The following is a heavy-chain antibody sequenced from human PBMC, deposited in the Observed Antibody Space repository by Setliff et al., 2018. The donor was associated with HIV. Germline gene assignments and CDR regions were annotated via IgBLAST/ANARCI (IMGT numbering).Heavy chain of an antibody. V-gene: IGHV4-39*07. D-gene: IGHD1-20*01. J-gene: IGHJ4*02. CDR3: ARIIGSDISGAQYYFDH. Sequence: PSETLSLTCTVSGGSISVSSHYWGWIRQPPGKGLEWIGSIYYSGSTSYNPSLKSRLTISVDTSKNQFSLKLDSVTAADTAVYYCARIIGSDISGAQYYFDHWGQGSLVTV. CDR1: GGSISVSSHY. CDR2: IYYSGST.